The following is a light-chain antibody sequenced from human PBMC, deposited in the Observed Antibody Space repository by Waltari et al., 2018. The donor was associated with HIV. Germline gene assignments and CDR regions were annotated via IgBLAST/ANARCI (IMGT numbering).Light chain of an antibody. CDR2: QDT. J-gene: IGLJ3*02. CDR1: NLQHKY. CDR3: QAWDSGTIV. V-gene: IGLV3-1*01. Sequence: SYDLTQPPSVSVSSGQTATVTCSGLNLQHKYVSWYQQRSGQSPVLVIYQDTKRPPGIPARFFGSTSENTATLTINETQPLDEAHYSCQAWDSGTIVFGGGTRLTVL.